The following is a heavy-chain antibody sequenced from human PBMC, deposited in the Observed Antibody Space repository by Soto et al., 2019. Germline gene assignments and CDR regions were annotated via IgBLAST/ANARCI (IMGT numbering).Heavy chain of an antibody. Sequence: QAQLVQSGAEVKKPGSSVKVSCKASGDTFSTSSINWVRQAPGQGLEWMGGIVPMFDAADYAQKFQGRVTITADELTSTAYLELSSLRSDDTAIYYCATIGERSWFDPWGQGTLVIVSS. CDR2: IVPMFDAA. D-gene: IGHD3-10*01. CDR3: ATIGERSWFDP. CDR1: GDTFSTSS. J-gene: IGHJ5*02. V-gene: IGHV1-69*01.